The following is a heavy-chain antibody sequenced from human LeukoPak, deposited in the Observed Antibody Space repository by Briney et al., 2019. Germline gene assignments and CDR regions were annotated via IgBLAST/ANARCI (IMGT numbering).Heavy chain of an antibody. Sequence: GGSLRLSCAASGFTFSIYAMYWVRQAPGKGLEWVAVISYDGSNKYYADSVKGRFTISRDNSKNSLYLQMNSLRAEDTAGYYCARDATSEHFFDYWGQGTLVTVSS. V-gene: IGHV3-30-3*01. J-gene: IGHJ4*02. CDR1: GFTFSIYA. CDR2: ISYDGSNK. D-gene: IGHD1-26*01. CDR3: ARDATSEHFFDY.